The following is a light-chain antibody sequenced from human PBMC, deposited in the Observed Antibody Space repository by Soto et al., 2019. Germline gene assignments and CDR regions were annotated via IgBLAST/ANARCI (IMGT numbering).Light chain of an antibody. CDR3: QHYNGA. CDR1: QSISSW. CDR2: KAS. Sequence: DIQMTQSASTLSASVGDRVTITCRASQSISSWLAWYQQKPGKAPNLLIYKASSLESGVPSRFSGSGSGTEFTLTISSLQPDDFATYYCQHYNGAFGQGTKVDIK. J-gene: IGKJ2*01. V-gene: IGKV1-5*03.